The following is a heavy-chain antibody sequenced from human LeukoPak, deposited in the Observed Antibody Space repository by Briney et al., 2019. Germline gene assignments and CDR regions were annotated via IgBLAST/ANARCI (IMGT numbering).Heavy chain of an antibody. CDR3: ARGKARDGYNYPGIFDY. D-gene: IGHD5-24*01. CDR1: GYTFTSYD. CDR2: MNPNSGNT. V-gene: IGHV1-8*01. Sequence: ASVKVSCKASGYTFTSYDINWVRQATGQGLEWMGWMNPNSGNTGYAQKFQGRVTMTRNTSICTAYMELSSLRSEDTAVYYCARGKARDGYNYPGIFDYWGQGTLVTVSS. J-gene: IGHJ4*02.